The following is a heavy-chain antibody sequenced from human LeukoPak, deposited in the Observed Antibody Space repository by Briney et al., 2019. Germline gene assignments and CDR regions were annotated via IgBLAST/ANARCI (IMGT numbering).Heavy chain of an antibody. D-gene: IGHD4-23*01. Sequence: GVSLRLFCAASGFALRDYYMSWIRQARGKGLEWISHISSSGGTTYYTDSVQGRFTISRDNAKNSLFLQMDSLRDDDTAVYYCARDGADGGNWGAFDIWGQGTMVTVSS. CDR3: ARDGADGGNWGAFDI. J-gene: IGHJ3*02. CDR2: ISSSGGTT. V-gene: IGHV3-11*01. CDR1: GFALRDYY.